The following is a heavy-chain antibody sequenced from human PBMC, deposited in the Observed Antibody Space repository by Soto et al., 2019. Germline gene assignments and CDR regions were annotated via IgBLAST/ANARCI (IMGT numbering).Heavy chain of an antibody. CDR2: IGSRSDYI. J-gene: IGHJ5*02. V-gene: IGHV3-21*01. Sequence: EVQLVESGGGLVKPGGSLRLSCAASGFTFSSYPMNWVRQAPGEGLEWVSFIGSRSDYIYYADSVKGRFTISRDNDKNSLYLQMNSLRAEDTAVYYCVSGSYHTYNWFDPWGQGTLVTVSS. CDR1: GFTFSSYP. D-gene: IGHD3-10*01. CDR3: VSGSYHTYNWFDP.